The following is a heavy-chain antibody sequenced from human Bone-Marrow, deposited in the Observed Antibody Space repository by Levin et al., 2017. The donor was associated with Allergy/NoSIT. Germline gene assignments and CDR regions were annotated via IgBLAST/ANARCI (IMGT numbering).Heavy chain of an antibody. CDR2: INQSGST. Sequence: ESLKISCAVYGGSSSGDYWNWIRQPPGKGLEWIGQINQSGSTSYNPSLKSRVTMSVDTSKNQFSLKLNSVTAADTAVYYCARGRGYSSGWGYFYSYIDVWGKGTTVTVSS. J-gene: IGHJ6*03. CDR1: GGSSSGDY. V-gene: IGHV4-34*01. D-gene: IGHD6-19*01. CDR3: ARGRGYSSGWGYFYSYIDV.